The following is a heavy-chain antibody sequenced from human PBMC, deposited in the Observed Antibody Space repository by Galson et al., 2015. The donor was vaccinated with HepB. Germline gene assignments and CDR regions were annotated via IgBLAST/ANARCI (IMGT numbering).Heavy chain of an antibody. Sequence: SLRLSCAASGFTFSSYWMSWVRQAPGKGLEWVANIKQDGSEKYYVDPVKGRFTISRDNAKNSLFLQMNSLRAEDTALYYCARKGGYASNWRDAFDIWAKGQWSPSPQ. CDR2: IKQDGSEK. CDR3: ARKGGYASNWRDAFDI. D-gene: IGHD6-13*01. V-gene: IGHV3-7*03. J-gene: IGHJ3*02. CDR1: GFTFSSYW.